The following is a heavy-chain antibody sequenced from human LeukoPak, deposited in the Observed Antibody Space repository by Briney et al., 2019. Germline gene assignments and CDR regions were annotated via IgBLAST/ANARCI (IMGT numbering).Heavy chain of an antibody. Sequence: ASVKVSCKASGGTFSSYAISWVRQAPGQGLEWMGIINPSGGSTSYAQKFQGRVTMTRDTSTSTVYMELSSLRSEDTAVYYCARTHYYGSGSYYSPPGYWGQGTLVTVSS. CDR2: INPSGGST. V-gene: IGHV1-46*01. J-gene: IGHJ4*02. D-gene: IGHD3-10*01. CDR1: GGTFSSYA. CDR3: ARTHYYGSGSYYSPPGY.